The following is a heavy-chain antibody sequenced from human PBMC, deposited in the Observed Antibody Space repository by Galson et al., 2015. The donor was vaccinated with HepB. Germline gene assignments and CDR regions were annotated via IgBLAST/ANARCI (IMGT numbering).Heavy chain of an antibody. V-gene: IGHV1-2*02. CDR3: ARETGTVVTNFDY. CDR1: GGTFSSYT. J-gene: IGHJ4*02. D-gene: IGHD4-23*01. CDR2: INPNSGGT. Sequence: SVKVSCNASGGTFSSYTISWVRQAPGQGLEWMGRINPNSGGTNYAQKFQGRVTMTRDTSISTAYMELSRLRSDDTAVYYCARETGTVVTNFDYWGQGTLVTVSS.